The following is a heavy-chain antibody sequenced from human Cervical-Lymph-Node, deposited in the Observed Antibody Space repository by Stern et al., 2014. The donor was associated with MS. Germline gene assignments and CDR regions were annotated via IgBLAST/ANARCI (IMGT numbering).Heavy chain of an antibody. CDR1: GYTFSNHY. CDR3: ARELNWNDIFTNVFDI. D-gene: IGHD1-20*01. J-gene: IGHJ3*02. V-gene: IGHV1-2*02. CDR2: INAKSGIT. Sequence: VQLVQSGAEVKKPGASVKVSCKASGYTFSNHYMHWVRQAPGQGLEWMGWINAKSGITNYAQKFQGRVTMTRDTSISTAYMELSSLRSDDTAVYYCARELNWNDIFTNVFDIWGKGTMGTV.